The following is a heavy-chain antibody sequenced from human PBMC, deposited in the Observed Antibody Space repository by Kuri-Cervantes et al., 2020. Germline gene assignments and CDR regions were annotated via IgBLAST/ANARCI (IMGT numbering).Heavy chain of an antibody. D-gene: IGHD1-14*01. Sequence: GGSLRLSCAASGFTFSSYDMHWVRQATGKGLEWVSGIGHGGDTYYSGSVKGRFTISRDNAKNSLYLQMNNLRAGDTAVYYCIRGAEEGFAPWGQGTLVTVSS. V-gene: IGHV3-13*01. CDR2: IGHGGDT. J-gene: IGHJ5*02. CDR1: GFTFSSYD. CDR3: IRGAEEGFAP.